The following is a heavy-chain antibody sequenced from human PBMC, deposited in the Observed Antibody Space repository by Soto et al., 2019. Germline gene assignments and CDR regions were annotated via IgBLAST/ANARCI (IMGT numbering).Heavy chain of an antibody. CDR3: ARVVVAGTKYDWFDP. CDR1: GYTFSNYF. D-gene: IGHD6-19*01. V-gene: IGHV1-46*01. Sequence: ASVKVSCKASGYTFSNYFMHWVRQAPGRGLEYMGTINPAGDATNHAQKFQDRLTMTRDTSTSTVYMELSSLRSEDTAVYYCARVVVAGTKYDWFDPWGQGTLVTVSS. CDR2: INPAGDAT. J-gene: IGHJ5*02.